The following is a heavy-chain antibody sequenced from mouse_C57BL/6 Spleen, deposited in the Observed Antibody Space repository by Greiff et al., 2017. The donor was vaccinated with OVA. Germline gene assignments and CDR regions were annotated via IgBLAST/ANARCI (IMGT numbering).Heavy chain of an antibody. Sequence: EVMLVESGGGLVKPGGSLKLSCAASGFTFSAYGLHWVRQAPEKGLEWVAYISSGSSTIYYAATVKGRFTISRDNAKNTLFLQMTSLRSEDTAMYYCAKLRDWYFDVWGTGTTVTVSS. CDR1: GFTFSAYG. D-gene: IGHD1-1*01. J-gene: IGHJ1*03. CDR2: ISSGSSTI. CDR3: AKLRDWYFDV. V-gene: IGHV5-17*01.